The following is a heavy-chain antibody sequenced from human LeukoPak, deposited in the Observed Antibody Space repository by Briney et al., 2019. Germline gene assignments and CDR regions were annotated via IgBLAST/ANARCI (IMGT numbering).Heavy chain of an antibody. CDR2: ISGSAVST. V-gene: IGHV3-23*01. J-gene: IGHJ3*02. Sequence: GGSLRLSCAASRFTFSSYAMSWVRQAPGKGVEWVSGISGSAVSTYYADSVKGRFTISRDNSKNTLHLQLNSLRAEDTAVYYCAKDRSSGWYDAFDIWGQGTLVTVSS. CDR1: RFTFSSYA. D-gene: IGHD6-19*01. CDR3: AKDRSSGWYDAFDI.